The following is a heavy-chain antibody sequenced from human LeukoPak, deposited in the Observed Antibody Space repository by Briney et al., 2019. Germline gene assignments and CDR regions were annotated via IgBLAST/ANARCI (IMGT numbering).Heavy chain of an antibody. CDR2: IYYSGST. V-gene: IGHV4-59*01. CDR1: GGSISSYY. D-gene: IGHD4-17*01. CDR3: ARVFGYGDYVHFDY. J-gene: IGHJ4*02. Sequence: NPSETLSLTCTVSGGSISSYYWSWIRQPPGKGLEWIGYIYYSGSTNYNPSLKSRVTISVDTSKNQFSLKLSSVTAADTAVYYCARVFGYGDYVHFDYWGQGTLVTVSS.